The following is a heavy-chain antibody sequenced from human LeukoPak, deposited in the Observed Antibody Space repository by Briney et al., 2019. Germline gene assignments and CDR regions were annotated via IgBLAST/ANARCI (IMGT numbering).Heavy chain of an antibody. Sequence: GGSLRLSCAASGFTFSSYAMHWVRQAPGKGLEWVAVISYDGSNKYYADSVKGRFTISRDNSKNTLYLQMNSLRAEDTAVYYCARGVAALDYWGQGTLVTVSS. V-gene: IGHV3-30-3*01. CDR1: GFTFSSYA. CDR3: ARGVAALDY. CDR2: ISYDGSNK. D-gene: IGHD2-15*01. J-gene: IGHJ4*02.